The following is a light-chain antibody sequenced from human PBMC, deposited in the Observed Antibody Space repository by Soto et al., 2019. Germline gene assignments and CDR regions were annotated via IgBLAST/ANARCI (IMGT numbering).Light chain of an antibody. CDR1: QDISTY. J-gene: IGKJ1*01. CDR2: AAS. Sequence: IRRTQSPSSLSSSVGYRVTIACWASQDISTYLAWYQQKPGKVPKILIYAASTLLSGVPSRFSVSGSGTDFTLTISSLKNEDVATYYCQKYNTATLTFGQGTKVDIK. CDR3: QKYNTATLT. V-gene: IGKV1-27*01.